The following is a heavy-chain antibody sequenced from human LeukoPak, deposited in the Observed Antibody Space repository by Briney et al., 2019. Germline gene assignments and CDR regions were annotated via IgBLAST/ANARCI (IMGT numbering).Heavy chain of an antibody. J-gene: IGHJ6*02. Sequence: GGSLRLSCAASGFTFSSYWMSWVRQAPGKGLEWVANIKQDGSEKYYVDSVKGRFTISRDNAKNSLYLQMNSLRDEDTAVYYCARPYSSGLYGMDVWGQGTTVTVSS. V-gene: IGHV3-7*01. CDR3: ARPYSSGLYGMDV. CDR1: GFTFSSYW. CDR2: IKQDGSEK. D-gene: IGHD6-19*01.